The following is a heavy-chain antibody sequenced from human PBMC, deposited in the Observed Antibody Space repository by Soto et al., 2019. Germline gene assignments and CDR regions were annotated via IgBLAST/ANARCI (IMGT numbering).Heavy chain of an antibody. CDR3: AKDLQFSGWLSAQTFDY. V-gene: IGHV3-23*01. D-gene: IGHD6-19*01. J-gene: IGHJ4*02. CDR2: IFIGSFGT. Sequence: GGSLRLSCTASGLTLTRYAMNWVRQAPGKELEWVSTIFIGSFGTSYRDSVKGRFTISRDDSKNTLYLQMNSLRAEDTAVYYCAKDLQFSGWLSAQTFDYWGQGTQVTVSS. CDR1: GLTLTRYA.